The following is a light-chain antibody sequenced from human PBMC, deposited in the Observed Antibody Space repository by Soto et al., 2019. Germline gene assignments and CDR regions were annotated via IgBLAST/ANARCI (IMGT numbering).Light chain of an antibody. J-gene: IGKJ4*01. CDR2: GAS. Sequence: EIVLTQSPGTLSLSPGERATLSCRASQSVSSSYLAWYQNKPGQAPRLLIYGASSRANGIPDRFSGSGSGTDFTLTISRLEPEDFAVYYCQQYGSSPLTFGGGTRVEI. CDR3: QQYGSSPLT. V-gene: IGKV3-20*01. CDR1: QSVSSSY.